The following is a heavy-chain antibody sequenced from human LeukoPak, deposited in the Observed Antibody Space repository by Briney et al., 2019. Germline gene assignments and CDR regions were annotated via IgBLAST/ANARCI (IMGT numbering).Heavy chain of an antibody. CDR3: AKDRGEQWLVTSFDY. J-gene: IGHJ4*02. Sequence: GGSLRLSCAASVFTFSSYGMHGVRHAPGKGLEWVAVISYDGSNKYYVDSVKGRLIISRENSKNTLYLQMNSLRPEDTAVYYCAKDRGEQWLVTSFDYWGQGTLVTVSS. CDR2: ISYDGSNK. V-gene: IGHV3-30*18. D-gene: IGHD6-19*01. CDR1: VFTFSSYG.